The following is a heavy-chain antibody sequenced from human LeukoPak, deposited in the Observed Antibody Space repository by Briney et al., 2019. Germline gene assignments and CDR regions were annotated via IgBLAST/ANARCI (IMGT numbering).Heavy chain of an antibody. J-gene: IGHJ4*02. D-gene: IGHD5-24*01. Sequence: PLETLSLTCTVSGGSIGSSSSYWGWIRQPPGKGLEWIGTIYYSGSTYFNPSLKSRVTISVDTSKNQFSLKLSSVTAADTAVYYCASTNRRDGYKSFDYWGQGTLVTVSS. CDR1: GGSIGSSSSY. CDR2: IYYSGST. V-gene: IGHV4-39*01. CDR3: ASTNRRDGYKSFDY.